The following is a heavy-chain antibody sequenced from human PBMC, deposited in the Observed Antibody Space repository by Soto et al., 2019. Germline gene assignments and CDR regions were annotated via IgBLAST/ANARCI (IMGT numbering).Heavy chain of an antibody. CDR3: ARDPLGISPSYFEY. D-gene: IGHD7-27*01. J-gene: IGHJ4*02. Sequence: GGSLRLSCAASGFTFSSYAMHWVRQAPGKGLEWVAVISYDGSNKYYADSVKGRFTISRDNSKNTLYLQMNSLRAEDTAVYYGARDPLGISPSYFEYWGQGTLVTVSS. CDR2: ISYDGSNK. CDR1: GFTFSSYA. V-gene: IGHV3-30*04.